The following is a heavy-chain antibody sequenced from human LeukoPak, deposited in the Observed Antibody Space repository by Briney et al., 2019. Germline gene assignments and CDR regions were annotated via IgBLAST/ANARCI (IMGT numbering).Heavy chain of an antibody. J-gene: IGHJ6*03. CDR2: IIPIFGTA. Sequence: SVTLSFKASGGTVISYAISWVRQARGQGREGMGGIIPIFGTANYAQKFQGRVTITTDDSTSTAYMELSSLRSEDTAVYYCARGVRDCSGGSCYYYYYMDVWGKGTTVTVSS. V-gene: IGHV1-69*05. D-gene: IGHD2-15*01. CDR3: ARGVRDCSGGSCYYYYYMDV. CDR1: GGTVISYA.